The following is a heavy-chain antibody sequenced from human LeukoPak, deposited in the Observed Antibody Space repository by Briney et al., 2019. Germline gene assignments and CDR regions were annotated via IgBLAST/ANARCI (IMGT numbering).Heavy chain of an antibody. D-gene: IGHD2-8*01. CDR1: GGTFSSYA. CDR2: IIPIFGTA. J-gene: IGHJ6*02. CDR3: ARADIVLMVYAIYYGMDV. Sequence: SVKVSCKASGGTFSSYAISWVRQAPGQGLEWMGGIIPIFGTANYAQKFQGRVTITADESTGTAYMELSSLRSEDTAVYYCARADIVLMVYAIYYGMDVWGQGTTVTVSS. V-gene: IGHV1-69*13.